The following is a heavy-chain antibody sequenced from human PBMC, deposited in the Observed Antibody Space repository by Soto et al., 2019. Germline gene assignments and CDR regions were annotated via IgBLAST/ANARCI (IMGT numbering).Heavy chain of an antibody. J-gene: IGHJ4*02. D-gene: IGHD5-12*01. Sequence: ASVKVSCKASGYAFTGYYIHWVRQAPGQGLEWMGWVNPKNGDTDYAQRFQGRVTMTRDTSITSAYLDLTRLRSDDTATYFCARANSGDDDEFDYWGQGTPVTVSS. V-gene: IGHV1-2*02. CDR3: ARANSGDDDEFDY. CDR1: GYAFTGYY. CDR2: VNPKNGDT.